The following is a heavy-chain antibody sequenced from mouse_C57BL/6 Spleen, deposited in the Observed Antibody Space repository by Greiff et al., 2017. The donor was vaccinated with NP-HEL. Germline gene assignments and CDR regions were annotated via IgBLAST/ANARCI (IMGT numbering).Heavy chain of an antibody. CDR1: GYAFTNYL. J-gene: IGHJ2*01. Sequence: LVESGAELVRPGTSVKVSCKASGYAFTNYLIEWVKQRPGQGLEWIGVINPGSGGTNYNEKFKGKATLTADKSSSTAYMQLSSLTSEDSAVYFCARGVTTVVAPFDGWGQGTTLTVSS. CDR3: ARGVTTVVAPFDG. V-gene: IGHV1-54*01. D-gene: IGHD1-1*01. CDR2: INPGSGGT.